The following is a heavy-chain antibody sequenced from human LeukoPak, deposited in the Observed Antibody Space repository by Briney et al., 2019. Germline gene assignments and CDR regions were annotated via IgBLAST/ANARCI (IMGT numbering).Heavy chain of an antibody. D-gene: IGHD3-22*01. J-gene: IGHJ4*02. CDR3: ARGVVVITTDPYYYFDY. CDR1: GFTFSSYD. Sequence: GGSLRLSCAASGFTFSSYDMHWVRQATGKGLEWVSAIGTAGDTYYPGSVKGRFTISRENAKNSLYLQMNSLRAGDTAVYYCARGVVVITTDPYYYFDYWGQGTLVTVSS. CDR2: IGTAGDT. V-gene: IGHV3-13*01.